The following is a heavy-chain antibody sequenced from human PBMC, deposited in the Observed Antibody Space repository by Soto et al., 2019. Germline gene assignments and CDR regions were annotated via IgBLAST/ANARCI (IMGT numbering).Heavy chain of an antibody. V-gene: IGHV4-59*01. CDR1: GDSISSYY. CDR2: IYYSGST. CDR3: ASCGYYSPEHFHH. Sequence: SETLSLTCTVSGDSISSYYWSWIRQPPGKGLEWIGYIYYSGSTNYNPSLKSRVTISVDTSKNQFSLNLSSVTAADTAMYYCASCGYYSPEHFHHWGQGTLVTVSS. J-gene: IGHJ1*01. D-gene: IGHD3-3*01.